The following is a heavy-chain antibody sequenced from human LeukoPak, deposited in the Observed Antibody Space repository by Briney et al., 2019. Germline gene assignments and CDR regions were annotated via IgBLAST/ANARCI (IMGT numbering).Heavy chain of an antibody. J-gene: IGHJ4*02. Sequence: SETLSLTCSVSGASISSYYWSWIRQPPGKGLEWIGYLFHSGSTNYNPSLKSRVIISVDTSKNQFSLKLNSVTAADTAVYYCARAGASYSFDYWGQGTLVTVSS. D-gene: IGHD2-21*01. CDR2: LFHSGST. CDR3: ARAGASYSFDY. V-gene: IGHV4-59*01. CDR1: GASISSYY.